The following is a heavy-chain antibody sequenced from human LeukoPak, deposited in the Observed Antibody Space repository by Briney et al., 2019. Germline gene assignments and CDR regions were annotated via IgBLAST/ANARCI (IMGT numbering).Heavy chain of an antibody. D-gene: IGHD2-15*01. J-gene: IGHJ2*01. CDR2: ISSSSSYT. V-gene: IGHV3-21*01. CDR1: GFTFSSYS. Sequence: GGSLRLSCAASGFTFSSYSMNWVRQAPGKGLEWVSSISSSSSYTNYADSVKGRFTISRDNAKNSLYLQMNSLRAEDTAVYYCARGGCSGGSCYYWYFDLWGRGTLVTVSS. CDR3: ARGGCSGGSCYYWYFDL.